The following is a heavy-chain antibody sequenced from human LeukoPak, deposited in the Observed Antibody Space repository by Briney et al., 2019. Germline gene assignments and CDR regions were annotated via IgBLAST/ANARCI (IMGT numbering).Heavy chain of an antibody. D-gene: IGHD2-15*01. CDR3: AKGKALLEYYFDY. J-gene: IGHJ4*02. CDR1: GFTFSSYG. V-gene: IGHV3-30*18. CDR2: ISYDGSKE. Sequence: QSGGSLRLSCAAPGFTFSSYGMHWVRQAPGKGPEWVAAISYDGSKEYYADSVKGRFSIPRDNSKNTLYLQMNSLRAEDRAVFYCAKGKALLEYYFDYWGQGTLVTVYS.